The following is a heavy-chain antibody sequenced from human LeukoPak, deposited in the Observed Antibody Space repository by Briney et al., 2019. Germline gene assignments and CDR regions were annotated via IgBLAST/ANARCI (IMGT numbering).Heavy chain of an antibody. Sequence: GGSLRLSCAASGFTFGSYEMNWVRQAPGKGLEWVSYIGTIISTTYYADSVKGRFTVSRDDAKSSLYLQMSSLRAEATAVYYCARNVYDLRGQWLVPGFDYWGQGTLVTVSS. CDR1: GFTFGSYE. D-gene: IGHD6-19*01. CDR3: ARNVYDLRGQWLVPGFDY. V-gene: IGHV3-48*03. J-gene: IGHJ4*02. CDR2: IGTIISTT.